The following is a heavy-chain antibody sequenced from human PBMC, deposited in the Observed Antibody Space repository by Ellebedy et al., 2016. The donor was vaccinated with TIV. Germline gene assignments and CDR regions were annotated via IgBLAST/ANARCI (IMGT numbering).Heavy chain of an antibody. J-gene: IGHJ5*02. D-gene: IGHD1-26*01. CDR2: IKEDGSGK. CDR3: ASGVGRTWFNP. V-gene: IGHV3-7*02. Sequence: GGSLRLSXTASGFTLSKYWMSWVRQAPAKGLEWVANIKEDGSGKNYVDSVKGRFTISRDNAKTSLYLQMNSLRVEDTAVYYCASGVGRTWFNPWGQGTLVTVSS. CDR1: GFTLSKYW.